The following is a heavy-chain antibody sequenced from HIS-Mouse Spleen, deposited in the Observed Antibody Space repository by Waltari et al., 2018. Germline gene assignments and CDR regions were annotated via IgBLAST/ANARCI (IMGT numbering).Heavy chain of an antibody. CDR3: ARGTYYYGSGSLSFDY. CDR1: GGSFSGYY. D-gene: IGHD3-10*01. V-gene: IGHV4-34*01. J-gene: IGHJ4*02. Sequence: QVQLQQWGAGLLKPSETLSLTCAVYGGSFSGYYWSWIRQPPGKGLEWIGETNHSGSTNDTPSLKSRVTISVDTSKNQFSLKLSSVTAADTAVYYCARGTYYYGSGSLSFDYWGQGTLVTVSS. CDR2: TNHSGST.